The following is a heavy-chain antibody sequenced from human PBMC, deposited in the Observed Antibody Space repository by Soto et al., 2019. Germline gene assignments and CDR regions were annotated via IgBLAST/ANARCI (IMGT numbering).Heavy chain of an antibody. D-gene: IGHD5-12*01. CDR1: GFGFSDFA. CDR2: ISYDGNTK. Sequence: GGSLRLSGAAAGFGFSDFAIHWLRQAPGKGLEWLALISYDGNTKYYADSVKGRFTISRDISRDTMYLQLNSLRAEDPAVYYCPRRAIEAHDTGPGQDYYDYWGQGTQVTVSS. J-gene: IGHJ4*02. V-gene: IGHV3-30-3*01. CDR3: PRRAIEAHDTGPGQDYYDY.